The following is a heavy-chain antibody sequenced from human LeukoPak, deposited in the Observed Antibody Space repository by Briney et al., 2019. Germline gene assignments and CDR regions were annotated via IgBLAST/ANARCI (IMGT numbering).Heavy chain of an antibody. D-gene: IGHD6-6*01. Sequence: SETLSLTCTVSGGSISSGGYYWSWIRQHPGKGLEWIGYIYYSGSTYYNPSLKSRVTISVDTSKNQSSLKLSSVTAADTAVYYCASSSSEYFQHWGQGTLVTVSS. V-gene: IGHV4-31*03. CDR2: IYYSGST. CDR3: ASSSSEYFQH. J-gene: IGHJ1*01. CDR1: GGSISSGGYY.